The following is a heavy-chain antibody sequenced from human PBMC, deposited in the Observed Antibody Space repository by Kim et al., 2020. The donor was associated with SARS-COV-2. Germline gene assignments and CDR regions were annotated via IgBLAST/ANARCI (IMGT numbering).Heavy chain of an antibody. V-gene: IGHV1-18*01. CDR1: GYTFTSYG. Sequence: ASVKVSCKASGYTFTSYGISWVRQAPGQGLEWMGWISAYNGNTNYAQKLQGRVTMTTDTSTSTAYMELRSLRSDDTAVYYCALVLLWFGEFRNWFDPWGQGTLVTVSS. CDR2: ISAYNGNT. D-gene: IGHD3-10*01. CDR3: ALVLLWFGEFRNWFDP. J-gene: IGHJ5*02.